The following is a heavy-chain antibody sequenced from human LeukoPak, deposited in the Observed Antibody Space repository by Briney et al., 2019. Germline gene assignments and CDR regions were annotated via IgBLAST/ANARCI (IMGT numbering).Heavy chain of an antibody. Sequence: ASVKVSCKASGYTFTSYGINWMRQAPGQGLEWMGWISSYNGNTNYAQKLQGRVTMTRDTSIDTAYMELRRLRSDDTAIYYCVRGLMVYAIRGFDSWGQGTLVTVSS. V-gene: IGHV1-18*01. CDR3: VRGLMVYAIRGFDS. CDR2: ISSYNGNT. D-gene: IGHD2-8*01. J-gene: IGHJ4*02. CDR1: GYTFTSYG.